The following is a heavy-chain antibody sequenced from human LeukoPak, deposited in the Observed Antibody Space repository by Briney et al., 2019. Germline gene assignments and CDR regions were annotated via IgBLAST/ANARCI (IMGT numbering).Heavy chain of an antibody. Sequence: GGSLRLSCAASGFTVSSNYMSWVRQAPGKGLEWVSVIYSGGSTYYADSVKGRFTISRDNSKNTLYLQMNSLRAKDTAVYYCARGEVGATGSFDYWGQGTLVTVSS. J-gene: IGHJ4*02. CDR1: GFTVSSNY. CDR3: ARGEVGATGSFDY. D-gene: IGHD1-26*01. CDR2: IYSGGST. V-gene: IGHV3-66*01.